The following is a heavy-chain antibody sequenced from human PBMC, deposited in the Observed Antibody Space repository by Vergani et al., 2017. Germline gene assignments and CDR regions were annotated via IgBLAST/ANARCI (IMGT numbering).Heavy chain of an antibody. CDR1: GFTFSSYS. D-gene: IGHD3-16*01. Sequence: EVQLVESGGGLVKPGGSLRLSCAASGFTFSSYSMNWVRQAPGKGLEWVSSISSSSSYIYYADSVKGRFTISRDNAKNSLYLQMNSLRAEDTAVYYWAGGGRNSWSSKPGGDYYFDYWGQGTLVTVSS. J-gene: IGHJ4*02. V-gene: IGHV3-21*01. CDR3: AGGGRNSWSSKPGGDYYFDY. CDR2: ISSSSSYI.